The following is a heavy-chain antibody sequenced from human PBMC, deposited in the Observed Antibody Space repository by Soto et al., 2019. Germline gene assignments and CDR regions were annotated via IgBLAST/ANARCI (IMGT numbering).Heavy chain of an antibody. CDR2: VYSSGST. D-gene: IGHD3-22*01. CDR1: GDSITRYN. CDR3: ARGYYTYYYDSSGYYRDDAFDI. J-gene: IGHJ3*02. V-gene: IGHV4-59*12. Sequence: SETLSLTCTVSGDSITRYNWNWLRQPPGKALEWIGYVYSSGSTNYNPSLKSRVTISVDTSKNQFSLKLSSVTAADTAVYYCARGYYTYYYDSSGYYRDDAFDIWGQGTMVT.